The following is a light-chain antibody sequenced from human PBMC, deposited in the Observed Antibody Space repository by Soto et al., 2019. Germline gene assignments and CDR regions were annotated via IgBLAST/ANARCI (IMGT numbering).Light chain of an antibody. J-gene: IGKJ1*01. V-gene: IGKV3-15*01. CDR3: QQYNNWPPWT. Sequence: ERVILHARPTISVSPGESATLSCRASQSVSNNLACYQQKPGQAPRLLIYGASTRATGIPARFSGSGSGTEFTLTISSLQSEDFAVDYCQQYNNWPPWTFGQGTKVYIK. CDR2: GAS. CDR1: QSVSNN.